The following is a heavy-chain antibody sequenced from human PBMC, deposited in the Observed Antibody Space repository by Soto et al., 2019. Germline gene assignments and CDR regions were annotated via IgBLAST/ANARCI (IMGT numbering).Heavy chain of an antibody. J-gene: IGHJ5*01. CDR1: GFSLSSDGVG. D-gene: IGHD3-10*01. V-gene: IGHV2-5*02. CDR3: ARRSTYSRSWSSGWFDS. Sequence: QITLKESGPTLVKPTQTLTLTCTISGFSLSSDGVGVGWIRQPPGKALEWLAIIYWDDDYRYSPSLQSRLNITKDSSNNQVLLIVTNVDPVDSATYFCARRSTYSRSWSSGWFDSWGQGILVTVSS. CDR2: IYWDDDY.